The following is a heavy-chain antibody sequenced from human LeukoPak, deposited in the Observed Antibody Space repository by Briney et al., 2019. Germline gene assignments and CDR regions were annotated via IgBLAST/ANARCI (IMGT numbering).Heavy chain of an antibody. Sequence: GESLKISCKSSGYRFTSYWIGWVRQMPGKGLEWMGIIYPGDSDTRYSPSFQGQVTTSADKSISAAYLQWSSLKASDTAMYYCARFYYDSSTYSSADYWGQGTQVTVSS. CDR1: GYRFTSYW. J-gene: IGHJ4*02. D-gene: IGHD3-22*01. CDR3: ARFYYDSSTYSSADY. V-gene: IGHV5-51*01. CDR2: IYPGDSDT.